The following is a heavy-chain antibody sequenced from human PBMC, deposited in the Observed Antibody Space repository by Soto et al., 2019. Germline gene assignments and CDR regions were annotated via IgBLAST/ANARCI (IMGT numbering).Heavy chain of an antibody. D-gene: IGHD5-12*01. Sequence: GGSLRLSCAASGFTFNIYPMTWVRQAPGKGLEWVSAISGTAGITYYADSVKGRFTISRDNSKNTLYLQMNSLRAEDTAVYFCAKASTTIPLYGMDVWGQGTTVTVSS. CDR2: ISGTAGIT. V-gene: IGHV3-23*01. CDR3: AKASTTIPLYGMDV. CDR1: GFTFNIYP. J-gene: IGHJ6*02.